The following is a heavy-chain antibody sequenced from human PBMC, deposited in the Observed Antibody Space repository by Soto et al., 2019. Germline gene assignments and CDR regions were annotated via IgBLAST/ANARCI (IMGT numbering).Heavy chain of an antibody. V-gene: IGHV3-23*05. J-gene: IGHJ4*02. Sequence: DVHLSESGGGLVLPGGSLRLSCAASGFNFRTYAMIWARQAPGKGLEWVSTINYSGITLYYADSVRGRFTISRDNSRDSLYLQMDSRRPDDPGVYFCAQRISAPLRYFDNWGQGTLVTVSS. CDR2: INYSGITL. CDR3: AQRISAPLRYFDN. CDR1: GFNFRTYA.